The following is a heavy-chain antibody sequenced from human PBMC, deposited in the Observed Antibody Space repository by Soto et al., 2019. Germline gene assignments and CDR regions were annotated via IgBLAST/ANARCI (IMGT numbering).Heavy chain of an antibody. CDR3: AREPATAKPEGVDF. D-gene: IGHD1-1*01. CDR1: GYTFSDYY. CDR2: INPNSGGT. Sequence: SVKVSYKASGYTFSDYYIHWVRQAPGQGLEWMGWINPNSGGTKYAPKFQGGVTMTRDTSITTAYMELSRLRSGDTAVYYCAREPATAKPEGVDFWGQGTLVTVYS. V-gene: IGHV1-2*02. J-gene: IGHJ4*02.